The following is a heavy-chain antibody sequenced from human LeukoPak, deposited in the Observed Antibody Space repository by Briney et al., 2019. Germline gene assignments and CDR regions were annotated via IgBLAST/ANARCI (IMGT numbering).Heavy chain of an antibody. Sequence: GGSLRLSCAASGFTFSKYWMSWVRQAPGKGLEWVANMNQDGSENYYVDSVKGRFTISRENAKNSLYLQMNSLRAEDTAVYYRARDSDFDYWGQGTLVTVSS. CDR2: MNQDGSEN. CDR3: ARDSDFDY. J-gene: IGHJ4*02. D-gene: IGHD1-26*01. CDR1: GFTFSKYW. V-gene: IGHV3-7*01.